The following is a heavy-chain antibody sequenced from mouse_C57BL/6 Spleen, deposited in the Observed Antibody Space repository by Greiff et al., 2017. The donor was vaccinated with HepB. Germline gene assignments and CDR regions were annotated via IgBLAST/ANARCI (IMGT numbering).Heavy chain of an antibody. CDR2: IYPRSGNT. Sequence: VKLMESGAELARPGASVKLSCKASGYTFTSYGISWVKQRTGQGLEWIGEIYPRSGNTYYNEKFKGKATLTADKSSSTAYMELRSLTSEDTAVYFCARRGESFDYWGQGTTLTVSS. CDR1: GYTFTSYG. D-gene: IGHD2-13*01. J-gene: IGHJ2*01. CDR3: ARRGESFDY. V-gene: IGHV1-81*01.